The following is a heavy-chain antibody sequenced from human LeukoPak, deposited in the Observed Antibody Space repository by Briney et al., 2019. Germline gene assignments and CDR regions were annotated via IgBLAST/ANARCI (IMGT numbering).Heavy chain of an antibody. CDR1: GFTFSSYW. J-gene: IGHJ4*02. V-gene: IGHV3-74*01. CDR2: INSAGIST. D-gene: IGHD6-13*01. CDR3: ARDIAAAVDY. Sequence: GGSLRLSCTASGFTFSSYWMHWVRQVPGKGLVWVSRINSAGISTNYADSVKGRFTITRDNAKNTLYLQMNSLRAEDTAIYYCARDIAAAVDYWGQGTLVTVSS.